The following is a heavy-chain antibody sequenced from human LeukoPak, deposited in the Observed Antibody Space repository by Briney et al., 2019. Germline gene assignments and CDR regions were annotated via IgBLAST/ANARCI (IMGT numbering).Heavy chain of an antibody. J-gene: IGHJ4*02. CDR3: ARHVVGNYDLLSFDY. CDR2: MFFTGNA. D-gene: IGHD1-7*01. CDR1: SGSISSSSYY. V-gene: IGHV4-39*01. Sequence: SETLSLTCSVSSGSISSSSYYWGWVRQPPGKGLEWIGSMFFTGNAYYNPSLKSRVTISVDTSENQFSPKLSSMTAADTAVYYCARHVVGNYDLLSFDYWGQGTLVTVSS.